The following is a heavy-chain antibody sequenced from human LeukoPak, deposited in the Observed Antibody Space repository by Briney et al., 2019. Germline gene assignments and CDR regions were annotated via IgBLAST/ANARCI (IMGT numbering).Heavy chain of an antibody. D-gene: IGHD5-12*01. CDR2: INPNSGGT. V-gene: IGHV1-2*02. CDR3: ARDFIVATYNWFDP. CDR1: GYTFTGYY. J-gene: IGHJ5*02. Sequence: ASVKVSCKASGYTFTGYYMHWVRQAPGQGLEWMGWINPNSGGTNYAQKFQGRVTMTGDTSISTAYMELSRLRSDDTAVYYCARDFIVATYNWFDPWGQGTLVTVSS.